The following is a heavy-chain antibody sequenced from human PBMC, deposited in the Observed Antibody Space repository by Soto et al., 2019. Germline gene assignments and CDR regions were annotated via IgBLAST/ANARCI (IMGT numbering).Heavy chain of an antibody. CDR2: ISGSGGST. Sequence: GGSLRLSCAASGFTFSSYAMSRVRQAPGKGLEWVSAISGSGGSTYYADSVKGRFTISRDNSKNTLYLQMNSLRAEDTAVYYCAKSPYGSRNKNIDYWGQGTLVTVSS. J-gene: IGHJ4*02. CDR3: AKSPYGSRNKNIDY. V-gene: IGHV3-23*01. D-gene: IGHD3-10*01. CDR1: GFTFSSYA.